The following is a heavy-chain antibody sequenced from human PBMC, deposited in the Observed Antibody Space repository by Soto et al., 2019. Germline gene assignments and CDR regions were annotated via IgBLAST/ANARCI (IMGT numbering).Heavy chain of an antibody. Sequence: QVQLVQSGAEVRKPGASVKVSCKVSGYTLTELSFHWVRQAPEKGLEWMGGFSPEDGETVFAQKFQGRVTMTEDTSTATAYMELRSLRSEDTAVYYCGASNMLLWTPIDYWGQGTLVTVFS. CDR3: GASNMLLWTPIDY. V-gene: IGHV1-24*01. CDR1: GYTLTELS. D-gene: IGHD2-2*01. J-gene: IGHJ4*02. CDR2: FSPEDGET.